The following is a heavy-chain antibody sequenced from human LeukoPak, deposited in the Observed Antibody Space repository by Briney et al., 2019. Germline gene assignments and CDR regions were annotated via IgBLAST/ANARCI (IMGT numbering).Heavy chain of an antibody. CDR2: ISSSSSYI. CDR1: GFTFSSYS. J-gene: IGHJ4*02. Sequence: GGSLRLSCAASGFTFSSYSMNWVRQAPGKGLEWVSSISSSSSYIYYADSVKGRFTISRDNAKNSLYLQMNSLRAEDTAVYYCASDVRARDGYNSGVLDYWGQGTLVTVSS. CDR3: ASDVRARDGYNSGVLDY. D-gene: IGHD5-24*01. V-gene: IGHV3-21*01.